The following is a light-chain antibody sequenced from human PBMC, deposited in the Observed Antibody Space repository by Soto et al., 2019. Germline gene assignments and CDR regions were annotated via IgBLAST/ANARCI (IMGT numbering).Light chain of an antibody. J-gene: IGKJ4*01. CDR2: GAS. CDR1: QSVSSSY. V-gene: IGKV3-20*01. Sequence: EIVLTQSPGTLSLSPGERATLSCRASQSVSSSYLAWYQQKPGQAPRLLIYGASSRATGIPDRLSGTGSGTDFTLTIGRLEPEDFAVYYCQQYGSSPLTFGGGTKVEIK. CDR3: QQYGSSPLT.